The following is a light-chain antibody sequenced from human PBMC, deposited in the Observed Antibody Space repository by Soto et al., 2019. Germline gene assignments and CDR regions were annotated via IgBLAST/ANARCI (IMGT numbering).Light chain of an antibody. CDR3: QQYGSSPIT. J-gene: IGKJ3*01. V-gene: IGKV3-11*01. Sequence: EIVLTQSPATLSLSPGERATLSCRASQSVSSYLAWYQQKPGQPPRLLIYDTSNRATGIPARLSGSGSGTDFTLTISSLEPEDFAVYYCQQYGSSPITFGPGTKVDIK. CDR1: QSVSSY. CDR2: DTS.